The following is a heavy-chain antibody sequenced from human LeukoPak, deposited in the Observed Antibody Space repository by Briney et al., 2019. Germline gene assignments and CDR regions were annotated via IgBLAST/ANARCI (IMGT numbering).Heavy chain of an antibody. CDR2: IYTSGST. V-gene: IGHV4-4*07. D-gene: IGHD3-10*01. CDR1: GGSIRSYY. J-gene: IGHJ4*02. CDR3: ARGVSPQLLALNY. Sequence: SETLSLTCTVSGGSIRSYYWSWIGQPAGKGREWCGRIYTSGSTNYNPSLKSRVTMSVDTSKNQFSLKLSSVTAADTAVYYCARGVSPQLLALNYWGQGTLVTVSS.